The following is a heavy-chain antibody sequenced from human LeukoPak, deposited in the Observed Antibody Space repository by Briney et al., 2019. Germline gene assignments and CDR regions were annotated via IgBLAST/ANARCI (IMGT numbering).Heavy chain of an antibody. J-gene: IGHJ5*02. CDR2: IYTSGST. V-gene: IGHV4-61*02. Sequence: SETLSLTCTVSGGSISSGSYYWSWIRQPAGKGLEWIGRIYTSGSTNYNPSLKSRVTISVDTSKNQFSLKLSSVTAADTAAYYCARMGLFVGFDPWGQGTLVTVSS. CDR3: ARMGLFVGFDP. CDR1: GGSISSGSYY.